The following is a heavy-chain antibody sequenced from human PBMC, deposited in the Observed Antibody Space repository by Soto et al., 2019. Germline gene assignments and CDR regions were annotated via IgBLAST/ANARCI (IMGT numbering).Heavy chain of an antibody. Sequence: GGSLRLSCAASGFSFSIYAMHWVRQAPGKGLEWVAAISYDGSDAYYADSVKGRFTISRDNSKNTLYLQMDSLGAEDTAVYYCASGGYCSGGACYRNPPMFDYWGQGTLVTVSS. V-gene: IGHV3-30*01. CDR1: GFSFSIYA. CDR2: ISYDGSDA. CDR3: ASGGYCSGGACYRNPPMFDY. J-gene: IGHJ4*02. D-gene: IGHD2-15*01.